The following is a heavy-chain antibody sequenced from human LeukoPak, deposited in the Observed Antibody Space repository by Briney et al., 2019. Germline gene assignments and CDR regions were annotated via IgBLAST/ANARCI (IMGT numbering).Heavy chain of an antibody. J-gene: IGHJ5*02. V-gene: IGHV3-49*04. CDR3: TRAGDGYNPARP. Sequence: GGSLRLSCTTSGLTFGDSAMSSVRQAPGKGLEWVGFIRSIPYGGTIEYAASVKGRFTISRDDSKSIAYLQMNSLKTEDTAVYYCTRAGDGYNPARPWGQGTLVTVSS. D-gene: IGHD5-24*01. CDR2: IRSIPYGGTI. CDR1: GLTFGDSA.